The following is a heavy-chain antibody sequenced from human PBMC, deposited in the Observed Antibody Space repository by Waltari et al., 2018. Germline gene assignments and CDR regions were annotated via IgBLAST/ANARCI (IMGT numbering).Heavy chain of an antibody. J-gene: IGHJ4*02. CDR2: IIPILGTA. V-gene: IGHV1-69*01. CDR1: GGTFSSYA. Sequence: QVQLVQSGAEVKKPGSSVKVSCKASGGTFSSYAISWVRQAPGQGLEWMGGIIPILGTAKYAQKFQGRVTITADEYTSTAYMELSSLRSEDTAVYYCASNTYYYDSSGYYVFDYWGQGTLVTVSS. CDR3: ASNTYYYDSSGYYVFDY. D-gene: IGHD3-22*01.